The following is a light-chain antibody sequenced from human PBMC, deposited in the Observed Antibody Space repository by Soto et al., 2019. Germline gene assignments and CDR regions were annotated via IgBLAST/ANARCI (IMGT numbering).Light chain of an antibody. CDR3: SSYRSSRVV. CDR1: SSDVGGYNY. Sequence: QSVLTQPASVSGSPGQSITISCTGTSSDVGGYNYVSWYQQHPGKAPKLMISEVSNRPSGVSNRFSGSKSGNTASLTISGLQAEDEADYYCSSYRSSRVVFGGGTKVTVL. CDR2: EVS. V-gene: IGLV2-14*01. J-gene: IGLJ2*01.